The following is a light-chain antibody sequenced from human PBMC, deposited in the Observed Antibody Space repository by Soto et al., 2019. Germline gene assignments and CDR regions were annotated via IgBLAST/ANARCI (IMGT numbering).Light chain of an antibody. CDR3: QQFNNYIT. CDR1: QGISSA. Sequence: AIQLTQSPSSLSASLGDRVTITCRASQGISSALAWYQQKPGKAPKXMIYDASSLESGVPSRFSGSGSGTDFTLTISSLQPEDFATYYCQQFNNYITFGRGTLLEI. CDR2: DAS. J-gene: IGKJ5*01. V-gene: IGKV1D-13*01.